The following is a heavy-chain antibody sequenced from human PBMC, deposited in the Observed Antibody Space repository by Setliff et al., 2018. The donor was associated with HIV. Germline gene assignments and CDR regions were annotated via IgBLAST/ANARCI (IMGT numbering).Heavy chain of an antibody. CDR2: IYYSGST. Sequence: LSLTCTVSGGSISSHYWSWIRQPPGKGLEWIGSIYYSGSTNYNPSLKSRVTISVDTSKNQFSLKLSSVTAADTAVYYCARAPTEEAYYYDSSGYWGQGTLVTVSS. CDR3: ARAPTEEAYYYDSSGY. CDR1: GGSISSHY. J-gene: IGHJ4*02. V-gene: IGHV4-59*11. D-gene: IGHD3-22*01.